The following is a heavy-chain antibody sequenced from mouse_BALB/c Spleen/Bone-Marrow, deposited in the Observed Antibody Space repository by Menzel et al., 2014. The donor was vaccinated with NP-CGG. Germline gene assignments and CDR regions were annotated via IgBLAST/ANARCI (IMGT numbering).Heavy chain of an antibody. CDR1: GYSITSDYA. J-gene: IGHJ4*01. CDR3: ARYSSGTYYAMDY. CDR2: ISYSGST. V-gene: IGHV3-2*02. Sequence: EVKLMESGPGLVKPSQSLSLTCTVTGYSITSDYAWNWIRQFPGNKLEWMGYISYSGSTSYNPSLKSRISITRDTSKNQFFQQLNSVTTEDTTTYYCARYSSGTYYAMDYWGQGTSVTVSS. D-gene: IGHD3-1*01.